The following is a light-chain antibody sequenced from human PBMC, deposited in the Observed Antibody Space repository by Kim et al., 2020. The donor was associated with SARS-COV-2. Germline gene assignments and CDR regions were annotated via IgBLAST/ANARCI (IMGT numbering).Light chain of an antibody. V-gene: IGKV3-15*01. J-gene: IGKJ2*01. CDR3: LQYNDRPPFT. Sequence: VSPGEGVTLSCGASQNIGDNLVWYQQKPGQAPRLLVYRASIRATGIPARFSGRGSGTEFILTISSLQSEDFAVYYCLQYNDRPPFTFGQGTKLEI. CDR2: RAS. CDR1: QNIGDN.